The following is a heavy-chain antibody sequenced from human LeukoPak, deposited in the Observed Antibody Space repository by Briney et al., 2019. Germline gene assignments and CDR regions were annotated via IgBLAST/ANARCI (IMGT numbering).Heavy chain of an antibody. V-gene: IGHV3-7*01. J-gene: IGHJ4*02. CDR3: ARETRGSYVPGLDS. Sequence: GGSLRLSCAASGFSLSNYWISWVRQAPGKGLEWVANIKLDGSEKYYVNSVKGRFTISRDNAKNSLNLQMKSLRAEDTAVYYCARETRGSYVPGLDSWGQGTLVTVSS. D-gene: IGHD1-26*01. CDR2: IKLDGSEK. CDR1: GFSLSNYW.